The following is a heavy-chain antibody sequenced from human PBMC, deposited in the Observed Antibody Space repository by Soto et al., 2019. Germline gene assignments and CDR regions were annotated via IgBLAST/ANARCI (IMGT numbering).Heavy chain of an antibody. D-gene: IGHD6-25*01. CDR3: ARTATGARGYYYYGMDV. J-gene: IGHJ6*02. CDR2: IIPIFGTA. Sequence: QVQLVQSGAEVKKPGSSVKVSCKASGGTFSSYAISWVRQAPGQGLEWMGGIIPIFGTANYAQKFQGRVTITADKSTSTAYMELSSLRSEDTAVYYGARTATGARGYYYYGMDVWGQGTTVTVS. V-gene: IGHV1-69*06. CDR1: GGTFSSYA.